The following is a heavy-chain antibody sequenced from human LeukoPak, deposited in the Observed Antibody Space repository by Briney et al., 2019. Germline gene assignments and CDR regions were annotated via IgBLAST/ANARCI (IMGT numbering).Heavy chain of an antibody. D-gene: IGHD5-24*01. CDR1: GFTLSNYG. V-gene: IGHV3-30*18. CDR2: ISYDGSNR. Sequence: GGSLRLSCAASGFTLSNYGMHWVRQAPGKGLEWVAFISYDGSNRYYADSVKGRITISRDNSKNTLYLQMNSLRAEDTAVYYCAKDGGWLRSDYYFDYWGQGTLVTVSS. CDR3: AKDGGWLRSDYYFDY. J-gene: IGHJ4*02.